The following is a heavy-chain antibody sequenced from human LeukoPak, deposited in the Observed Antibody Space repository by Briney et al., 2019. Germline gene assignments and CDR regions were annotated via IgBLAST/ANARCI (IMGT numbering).Heavy chain of an antibody. V-gene: IGHV3-23*01. Sequence: PGGSLRLSCAASGFTFSSYAMSWVRQAPGKGLEWVSAISGSGGSTYYAASVKGRFTISRDNSKNTLYLQMNSLRAEDTAVYYCAGPGGYCSGGSCYGLFYWGQGTLVTVSS. J-gene: IGHJ4*02. D-gene: IGHD2-15*01. CDR1: GFTFSSYA. CDR2: ISGSGGST. CDR3: AGPGGYCSGGSCYGLFY.